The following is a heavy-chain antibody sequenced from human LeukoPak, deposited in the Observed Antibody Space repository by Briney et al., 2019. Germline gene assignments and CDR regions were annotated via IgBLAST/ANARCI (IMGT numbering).Heavy chain of an antibody. Sequence: SETLSLTCAAYAGSFSGYYWSWIRQPPGKGLEWIGAINHSGSTNYNTSFKSRVTISVDTSKTQFSLKLSSVTAADTAVYYCARGIPRITMIVVAPQFQHWGQGTLVTVSS. CDR2: INHSGST. V-gene: IGHV4-34*01. D-gene: IGHD3-22*01. CDR3: ARGIPRITMIVVAPQFQH. J-gene: IGHJ1*01. CDR1: AGSFSGYY.